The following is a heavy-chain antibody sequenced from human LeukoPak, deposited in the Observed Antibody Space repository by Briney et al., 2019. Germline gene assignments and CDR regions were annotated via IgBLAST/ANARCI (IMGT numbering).Heavy chain of an antibody. CDR3: ARQYYDIMTGSPASFDY. CDR2: IATDASAI. CDR1: GFTFSAYD. V-gene: IGHV3-48*03. J-gene: IGHJ4*02. D-gene: IGHD3-9*01. Sequence: GWSLRLSCTASGFTFSAYDMNWVRQAPGKGLEWVSNIATDASAIHYADSVKGRFTIFRDNAKESVFLQMNHLRAEDTAVYYCARQYYDIMTGSPASFDYWGQGTLVTVSS.